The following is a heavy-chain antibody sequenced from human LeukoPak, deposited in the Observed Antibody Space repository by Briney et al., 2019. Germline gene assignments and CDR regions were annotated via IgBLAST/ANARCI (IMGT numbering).Heavy chain of an antibody. J-gene: IGHJ4*02. CDR3: AKDFGDY. V-gene: IGHV3-23*01. Sequence: GGSLRLSCAASGFTLSSYAMSWVRQAPGKGLEWVSAIGGGGTTYYADFVKGRFTISRDSSKNTLYLQMNSLRAEDTAVYYCAKDFGDYWGQGTLVTVSS. CDR1: GFTLSSYA. CDR2: IGGGGTT. D-gene: IGHD3-10*01.